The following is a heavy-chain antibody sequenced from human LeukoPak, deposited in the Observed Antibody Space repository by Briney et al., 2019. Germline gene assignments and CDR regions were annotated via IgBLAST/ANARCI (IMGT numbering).Heavy chain of an antibody. CDR2: IYFSGIT. CDR1: GGSISTYY. V-gene: IGHV4-59*01. CDR3: ARGGKGFPLGLRFDY. J-gene: IGHJ4*02. Sequence: SETLSLTCTVSGGSISTYYWTWIRQPPGKGLEWIGYIYFSGITNYNPSLKSRVTISVDTSKNQFSLNLTSVTAADTAVYYCARGGKGFPLGLRFDYWGQGSLVTVSS. D-gene: IGHD2-21*01.